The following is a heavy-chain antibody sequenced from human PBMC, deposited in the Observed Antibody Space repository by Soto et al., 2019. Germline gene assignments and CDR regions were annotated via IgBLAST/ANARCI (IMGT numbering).Heavy chain of an antibody. J-gene: IGHJ3*02. CDR2: ISSGGDST. D-gene: IGHD2-2*01. V-gene: IGHV3-48*03. CDR3: ARRGARGRTEGFDI. CDR1: GFTFSSYE. Sequence: PGGALRLTCLASGFTFSSYEMNWVRQPPGMGLEWISHISSGGDSTHYADSMKGRFAISRDNAKNSLYLQMNNLRVEDTAVYYCARRGARGRTEGFDIWGQGTMVTVSS.